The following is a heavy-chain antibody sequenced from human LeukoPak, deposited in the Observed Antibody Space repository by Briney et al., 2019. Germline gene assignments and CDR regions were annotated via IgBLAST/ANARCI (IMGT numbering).Heavy chain of an antibody. Sequence: ASVKVSCKASGYTFTGYYMHWVRQAPGQGLEWMGWINPNSGGTNYAQKFQGRVTMTRDTSISTAYMELSRLRSDDTAVYYCARGRIVATTYYFDYWGQGTLVTASS. CDR2: INPNSGGT. CDR3: ARGRIVATTYYFDY. V-gene: IGHV1-2*02. D-gene: IGHD5-12*01. CDR1: GYTFTGYY. J-gene: IGHJ4*02.